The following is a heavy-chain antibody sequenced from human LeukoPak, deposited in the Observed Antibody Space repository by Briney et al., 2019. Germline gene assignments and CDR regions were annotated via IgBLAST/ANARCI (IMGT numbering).Heavy chain of an antibody. J-gene: IGHJ4*02. Sequence: VASVKVSCKVFGYSLTELSMHWVRQAPGKGLEWMGGFDPEDGETVYAQKFQGRVTMTEDTFTDTAYMELSSLISEDTAVYYCATGLHDYWGQGTLVTVSS. V-gene: IGHV1-24*01. CDR1: GYSLTELS. CDR3: ATGLHDY. CDR2: FDPEDGET.